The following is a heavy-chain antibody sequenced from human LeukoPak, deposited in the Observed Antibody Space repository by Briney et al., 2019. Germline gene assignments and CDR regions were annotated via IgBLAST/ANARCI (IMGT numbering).Heavy chain of an antibody. CDR1: GFTFNLDT. CDR3: ARDNVAAGAQAPHSGFDV. J-gene: IGHJ3*01. V-gene: IGHV3-30*19. Sequence: GGSLRVSCAVSGFTFNLDTLHLGRQAPRKGREWVARISYEATSKFYEDYVQGRFTLSRHNSNNTLYLQKASLRPDDTAVYYCARDNVAAGAQAPHSGFDVWGQGTIVTISS. D-gene: IGHD3-10*01. CDR2: ISYEATSK.